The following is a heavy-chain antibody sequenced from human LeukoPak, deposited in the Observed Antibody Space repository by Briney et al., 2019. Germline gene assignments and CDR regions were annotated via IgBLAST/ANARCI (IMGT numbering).Heavy chain of an antibody. CDR1: GFTFSNYG. J-gene: IGHJ4*02. V-gene: IGHV3-30*03. Sequence: GGSLRLSCAASGFTFSNYGIHWVRQAPGKGLEWVAVISFDGSKKYYADSVKGRFTISRYNSKNTLYLQMNSLRPEDTAVYYCATTSNSYLTLDNWGQGTLVTVSS. CDR3: ATTSNSYLTLDN. D-gene: IGHD4-23*01. CDR2: ISFDGSKK.